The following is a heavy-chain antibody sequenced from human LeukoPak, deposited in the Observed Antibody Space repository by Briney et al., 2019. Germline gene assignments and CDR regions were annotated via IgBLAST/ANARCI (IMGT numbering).Heavy chain of an antibody. CDR1: GYTFTGYY. J-gene: IGHJ4*02. D-gene: IGHD5-18*01. CDR3: ARDTADSYGSSDFDY. CDR2: INPNSGGT. Sequence: ASVKVSCKASGYTFTGYYMHWVRQAPGQGLEWMGWINPNSGGTNYARKFQGRVTMTRDTSISTAYMELSRLRSDDTAVYYCARDTADSYGSSDFDYWGQGTLVTVSS. V-gene: IGHV1-2*02.